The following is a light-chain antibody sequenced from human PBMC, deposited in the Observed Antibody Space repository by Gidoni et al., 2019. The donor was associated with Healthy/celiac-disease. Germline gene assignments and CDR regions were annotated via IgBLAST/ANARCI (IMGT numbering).Light chain of an antibody. Sequence: ILFTPSPGPLSLSPGERATLSCRASQSVSSSYLAWYQQKPGQAPRLLIYGASSRATGIPDRFSGSGSGKDFTITSSRLEPEDFAVYYCQQYGSSRFTFGHGTKVEIK. V-gene: IGKV3-20*01. CDR1: QSVSSSY. CDR2: GAS. CDR3: QQYGSSRFT. J-gene: IGKJ3*01.